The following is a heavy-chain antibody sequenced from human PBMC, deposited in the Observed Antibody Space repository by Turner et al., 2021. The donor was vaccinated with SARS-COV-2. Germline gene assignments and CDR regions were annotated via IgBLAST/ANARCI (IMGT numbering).Heavy chain of an antibody. Sequence: QVQLVQSGAEVKKPGASVKVSCQASGYTFAGYYIHWVRPAPGPELKWMGWINPNSGGTNYAQRFQGRVTMTGDTSISTAYMELSTLRSDDTAVYYCARSVSWLQSLTVDYWGQGTLVTVSS. CDR2: INPNSGGT. J-gene: IGHJ4*02. V-gene: IGHV1-2*02. D-gene: IGHD5-12*01. CDR1: GYTFAGYY. CDR3: ARSVSWLQSLTVDY.